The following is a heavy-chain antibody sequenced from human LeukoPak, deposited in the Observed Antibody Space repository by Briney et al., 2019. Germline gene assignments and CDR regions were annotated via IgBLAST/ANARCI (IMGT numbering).Heavy chain of an antibody. D-gene: IGHD1-14*01. J-gene: IGHJ4*02. CDR3: AKDNLRKLTSEYYFDS. CDR2: ISYDGSNK. Sequence: GGSLRLSRAASGFTFSSYAMHWVRQAPGKGLEWVAVISYDGSNKYYADSVKGRFTISRDNSKNSLYLQMNSLRTEDTALYYCAKDNLRKLTSEYYFDSWGQGTLVTVSS. CDR1: GFTFSSYA. V-gene: IGHV3-30*04.